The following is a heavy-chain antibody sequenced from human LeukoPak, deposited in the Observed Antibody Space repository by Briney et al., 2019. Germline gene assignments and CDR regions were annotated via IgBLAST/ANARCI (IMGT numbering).Heavy chain of an antibody. V-gene: IGHV1-2*02. CDR1: GYTFTGYY. CDR3: ARVFDDSYYYYYMDV. J-gene: IGHJ6*03. Sequence: GASVKVSCKASGYTFTGYYMHWVRQAPGQGLEWMGWINPNSSGTNYAQKFQGRVTMTRDTSISTAYMELSRLRSDDTAVYYCARVFDDSYYYYYMDVWGKGTTVTVSS. CDR2: INPNSSGT. D-gene: IGHD2-21*02.